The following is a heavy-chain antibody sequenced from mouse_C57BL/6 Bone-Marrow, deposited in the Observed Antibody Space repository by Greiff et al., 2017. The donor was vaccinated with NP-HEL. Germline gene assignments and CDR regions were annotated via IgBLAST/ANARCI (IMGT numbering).Heavy chain of an antibody. CDR3: ARVTTFHAMDY. J-gene: IGHJ4*01. CDR2: IHPNSGST. CDR1: GYTLTSYW. V-gene: IGHV1-64*01. Sequence: QVQLQQPGAELVKPGASVKLSCKASGYTLTSYWMHWVKQRPGQGLEWIGMIHPNSGSTNYNEKFKSKATLTVDKSSSTAYMQLSSLTSEDSAVYYCARVTTFHAMDYWGQGTSVTVSS. D-gene: IGHD2-3*01.